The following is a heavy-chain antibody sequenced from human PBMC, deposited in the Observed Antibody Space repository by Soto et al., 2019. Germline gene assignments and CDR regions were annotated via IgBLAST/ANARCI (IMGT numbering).Heavy chain of an antibody. CDR2: ISGSGGST. J-gene: IGHJ4*02. D-gene: IGHD3-22*01. CDR3: ASPGHYDSSGISTFDY. V-gene: IGHV3-23*01. CDR1: GFTFSSYA. Sequence: EVQLLESGGGLVQPGGSLRLSCAASGFTFSSYAMSWVRQAPGKGLEWVSAISGSGGSTYYADSVKGRFTISRDNSKNTLYLQMNRLRAEDTAVYYCASPGHYDSSGISTFDYWGQGTLVTVSS.